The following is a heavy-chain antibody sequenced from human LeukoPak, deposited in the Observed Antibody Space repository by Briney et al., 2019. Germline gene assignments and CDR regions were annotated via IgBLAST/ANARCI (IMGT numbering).Heavy chain of an antibody. CDR2: ISSAGTTT. CDR3: ARERGDYRAFDV. D-gene: IGHD4-17*01. J-gene: IGHJ3*01. V-gene: IGHV3-48*03. CDR1: GFTFSTYE. Sequence: GGSLRLSCTASGFTFSTYEMTWIRQAPGRGLEWLSYISSAGTTTFHVDSVKGRFTVSRDNAKHSLYLQMNSLRAEDTAVYYCARERGDYRAFDVWGQGTMVTVSS.